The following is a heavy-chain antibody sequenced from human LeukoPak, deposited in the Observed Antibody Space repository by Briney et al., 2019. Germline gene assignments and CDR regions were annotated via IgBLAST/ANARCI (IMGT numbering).Heavy chain of an antibody. CDR3: EKDQRDSYGSGSYFTPDS. Sequence: GGSLRLSCAPSGFTFSIYRIYWVRQPPGKWLDWVPFIRYDGSNKYYADSVKARFTISRINSKNTLYLQINSLRAEETVVFYCEKDQRDSYGSGSYFTPDSWGQGTLVTVSS. J-gene: IGHJ4*02. CDR2: IRYDGSNK. CDR1: GFTFSIYR. D-gene: IGHD3-10*01. V-gene: IGHV3-30*02.